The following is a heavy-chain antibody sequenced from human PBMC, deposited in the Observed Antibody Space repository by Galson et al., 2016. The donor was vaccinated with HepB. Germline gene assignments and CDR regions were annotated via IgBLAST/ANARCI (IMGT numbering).Heavy chain of an antibody. CDR3: ARPQSPYCSSTNCFYYGMDL. V-gene: IGHV1-69*13. D-gene: IGHD2-2*01. J-gene: IGHJ6*02. CDR1: GGTFSRYA. CDR2: IIPIFGTT. Sequence: SVKVSCKASGGTFSRYAISWVRQAPGQGLEWMGGIIPIFGTTNYAQKFQGGVTITADESTSTAYMELSSLRSEDTAVYYCARPQSPYCSSTNCFYYGMDLWGQGTTVTVSS.